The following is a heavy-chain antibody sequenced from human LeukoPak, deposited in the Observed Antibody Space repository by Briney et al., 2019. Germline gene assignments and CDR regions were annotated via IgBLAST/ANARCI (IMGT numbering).Heavy chain of an antibody. Sequence: SETLSLTCSVSGGSISSYYWSWIRQPAGKGLEWIGRIYSSGTITYNPSLQSRVTMSVDTSKNEFSLKMSSVTAADTAVYYCARSDLTNLFDYWGQGTLVTVSS. V-gene: IGHV4-4*07. CDR2: IYSSGTI. CDR1: GGSISSYY. CDR3: ARSDLTNLFDY. J-gene: IGHJ4*02.